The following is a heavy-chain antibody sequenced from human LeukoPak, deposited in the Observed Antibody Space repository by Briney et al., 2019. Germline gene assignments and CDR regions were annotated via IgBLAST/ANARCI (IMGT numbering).Heavy chain of an antibody. CDR1: GGSISSSSYY. V-gene: IGHV4-39*01. Sequence: PSETLSLTCIVSGGSISSSSYYWGWIRHPPGKGLEWIGSIYYSGSTYHNPSLKSRVTISVDTSKIQFSLKLSSVTAADTAVYYCARHADSGFGELAFDYWGQGTLVSVS. CDR2: IYYSGST. CDR3: ARHADSGFGELAFDY. D-gene: IGHD3-10*01. J-gene: IGHJ4*02.